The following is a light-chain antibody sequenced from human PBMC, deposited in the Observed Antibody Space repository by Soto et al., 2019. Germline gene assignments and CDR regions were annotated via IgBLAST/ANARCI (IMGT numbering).Light chain of an antibody. J-gene: IGLJ3*02. CDR2: EGS. CDR1: SSDVGSYNL. V-gene: IGLV2-23*01. Sequence: QSALTQPASVSGSPGQSVTISCTGTSSDVGSYNLVSWYQQHPGKAPKLMIYEGSKRPSGVSNRFSGSKSGNTASLTISGLQAEDEADYHCCSYAGSSTWLFGGGTQLTVL. CDR3: CSYAGSSTWL.